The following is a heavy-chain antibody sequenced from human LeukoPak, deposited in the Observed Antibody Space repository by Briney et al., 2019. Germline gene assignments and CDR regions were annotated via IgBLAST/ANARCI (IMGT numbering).Heavy chain of an antibody. Sequence: EGSLRLSCAASGFTFSNYAMHWVRQAPGKGLEWVAVISYDGSNKYYADSVKGRFTISRDNSKNTLYLQMNSLRAEDTAVYYCARAQAVAGPGGFDYWGQGTLVTVSS. CDR1: GFTFSNYA. CDR3: ARAQAVAGPGGFDY. J-gene: IGHJ4*02. V-gene: IGHV3-30-3*01. D-gene: IGHD6-19*01. CDR2: ISYDGSNK.